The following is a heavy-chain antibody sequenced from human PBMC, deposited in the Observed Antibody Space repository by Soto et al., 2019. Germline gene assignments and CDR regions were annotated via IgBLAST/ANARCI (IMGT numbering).Heavy chain of an antibody. CDR3: ARARGIVVVPAAIREYCYGMDV. Sequence: QVQLVQSGAEVKKPGSSVKVSCKASGGTFSSYAISWVRQAPGQGLEWMGGIIPIFGTANYAQKFQGRVTITADESTSTAYMALSSLRSEDTAVYYCARARGIVVVPAAIREYCYGMDVWGQGTTVTVSS. D-gene: IGHD2-2*01. CDR1: GGTFSSYA. J-gene: IGHJ6*02. CDR2: IIPIFGTA. V-gene: IGHV1-69*01.